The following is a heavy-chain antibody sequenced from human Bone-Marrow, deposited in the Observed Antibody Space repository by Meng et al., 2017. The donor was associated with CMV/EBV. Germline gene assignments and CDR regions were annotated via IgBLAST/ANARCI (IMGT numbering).Heavy chain of an antibody. V-gene: IGHV3-48*01. CDR3: AKGSGYYYGSGSYLDY. D-gene: IGHD3-10*01. Sequence: GESLKISCAASRFTFSTYSMKWVRQAPGKGLEWVSYISSSSSTMYYVDSVKGRFTISRDNSKNTLYLQMNSLRAEDTAVYYCAKGSGYYYGSGSYLDYWGQGTLVTVSS. CDR2: ISSSSSTM. J-gene: IGHJ4*02. CDR1: RFTFSTYS.